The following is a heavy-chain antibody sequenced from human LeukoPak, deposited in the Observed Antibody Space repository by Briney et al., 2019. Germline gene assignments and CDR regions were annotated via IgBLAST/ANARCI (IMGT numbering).Heavy chain of an antibody. Sequence: GGSLRLSCAASGFTFDDYGMSWVRQAPGKGLEWVSGINWDGGSTGYADSVKGRFTISRDNSKNTLYLQMNSLRAEDTAVYYCAKDDGGSYYIYYYYMDVWGKGTTVTISS. CDR1: GFTFDDYG. CDR3: AKDDGGSYYIYYYYMDV. D-gene: IGHD3-16*01. V-gene: IGHV3-20*04. J-gene: IGHJ6*03. CDR2: INWDGGST.